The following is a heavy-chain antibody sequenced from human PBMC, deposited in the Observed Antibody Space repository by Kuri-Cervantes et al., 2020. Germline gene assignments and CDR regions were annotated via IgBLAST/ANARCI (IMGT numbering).Heavy chain of an antibody. CDR1: GGSISSYY. CDR2: IYYSGST. J-gene: IGHJ4*02. D-gene: IGHD2-2*01. CDR3: ARGPGLGYCSSTSCSAYYFDY. V-gene: IGHV4-59*12. Sequence: SETLSLTCTVSGGSISSYYWSWIRQPPGKGLEWIGYIYYSGSTNYNPSLKSRVTISVDTSKNQFSLKLSSVTAADTAVYYCARGPGLGYCSSTSCSAYYFDYWGQGTLVTVSS.